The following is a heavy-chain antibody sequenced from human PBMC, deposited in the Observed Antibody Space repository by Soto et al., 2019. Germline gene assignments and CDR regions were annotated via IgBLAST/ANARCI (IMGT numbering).Heavy chain of an antibody. J-gene: IGHJ3*02. CDR3: ARFSSGDNGRTDTFDI. V-gene: IGHV4-4*07. Sequence: PSETLSLTXSVSGGSMSGYFWSWIRQSAGKGLEWIGRIYSSGNTNYSPSLKSRVTMSLDTSKNQFSLRLTSVTAADTAVYYCARFSSGDNGRTDTFDIWGQGTMVTVSS. D-gene: IGHD3-22*01. CDR2: IYSSGNT. CDR1: GGSMSGYF.